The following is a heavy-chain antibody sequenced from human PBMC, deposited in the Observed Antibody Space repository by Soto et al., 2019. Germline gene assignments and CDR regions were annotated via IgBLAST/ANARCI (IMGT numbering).Heavy chain of an antibody. D-gene: IGHD2-2*01. CDR3: AKEVVVPGVDHTKYYYSYAMGV. V-gene: IGHV3-30*18. CDR1: GFTFSNCG. CDR2: ILHDGAHQ. J-gene: IGHJ6*02. Sequence: GGSLRLSCAASGFTFSNCGMHWVRQAPDKGLEWVSAILHDGAHQYYTDSVKGRLTVSRDNSKDTLYLQMNDLRAEDTAVYYCAKEVVVPGVDHTKYYYSYAMGVWGQGTTVTVSS.